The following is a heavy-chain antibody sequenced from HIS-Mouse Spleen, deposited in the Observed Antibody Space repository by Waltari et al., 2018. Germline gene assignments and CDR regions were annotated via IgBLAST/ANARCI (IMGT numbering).Heavy chain of an antibody. V-gene: IGHV3-21*01. J-gene: IGHJ4*02. Sequence: EVQLVESGGGLVKPGGSLRLSCAASGFTFSSYSMNWVRQAPGKGLEWVSSISSSSSYIYYADSGKGRFTISRDNAKNSLYLQMNSLRAEDTAVYYCARVAAAGNDYWGQGTLVTVSS. CDR2: ISSSSSYI. CDR1: GFTFSSYS. D-gene: IGHD6-13*01. CDR3: ARVAAAGNDY.